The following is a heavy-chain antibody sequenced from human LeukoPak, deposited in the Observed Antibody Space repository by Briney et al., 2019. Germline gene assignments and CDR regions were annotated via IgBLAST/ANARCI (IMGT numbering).Heavy chain of an antibody. Sequence: GFLRLSCAASGFTFSSYAMGWVRQAPGKGLEWVSYISSSGSTIYYADSVKGRFTISRDNAKNSLYLQMNSLRAEDTAVYYCARSGVWLPHDAFDIWGQGTMVTVSS. J-gene: IGHJ3*02. CDR3: ARSGVWLPHDAFDI. CDR1: GFTFSSYA. V-gene: IGHV3-48*04. D-gene: IGHD2-8*01. CDR2: ISSSGSTI.